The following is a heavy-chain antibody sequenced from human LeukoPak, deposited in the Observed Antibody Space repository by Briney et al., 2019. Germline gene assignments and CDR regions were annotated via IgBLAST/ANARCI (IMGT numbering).Heavy chain of an antibody. V-gene: IGHV3-48*03. Sequence: GGSLRLSCAASGFTFRSYEMNWVRQAPGKGLEWVSYISSSGSTIYYADSVKGRFTISRENAKNSLYLQMNSLRAEDTAVYYCAKRSANTNIYFDDWGQGTLVTVSS. CDR2: ISSSGSTI. D-gene: IGHD2/OR15-2a*01. J-gene: IGHJ4*02. CDR3: AKRSANTNIYFDD. CDR1: GFTFRSYE.